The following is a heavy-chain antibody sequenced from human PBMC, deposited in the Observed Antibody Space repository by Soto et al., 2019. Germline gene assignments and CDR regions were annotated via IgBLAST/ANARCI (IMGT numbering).Heavy chain of an antibody. J-gene: IGHJ4*02. D-gene: IGHD6-19*01. CDR2: IYYSGNT. Sequence: TLSLTCSVSGGSITTGGYYWSWIRQHPGKGLEWIGYIYYSGNTYYNPSLKSRVTISLDTSKNQFSLKLSSVTAADTAVYYCARARYSSHYSIDNWGQGTLVTVSS. V-gene: IGHV4-31*03. CDR3: ARARYSSHYSIDN. CDR1: GGSITTGGYY.